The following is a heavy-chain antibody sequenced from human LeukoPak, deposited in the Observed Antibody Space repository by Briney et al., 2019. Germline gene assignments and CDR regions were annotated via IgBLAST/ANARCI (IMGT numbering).Heavy chain of an antibody. V-gene: IGHV3-7*01. CDR2: IKQDGSDK. D-gene: IGHD6-19*01. CDR3: ARAVAENWFDP. J-gene: IGHJ5*02. Sequence: GGSLRLSCAASGFTFSSYRMSWVRQAPGKGLEWVANIKQDGSDKYYVDSVKGRFTISRDNAKNSVYLQMNSLRAEDTALYYCARAVAENWFDPWGQGTLVTVSS. CDR1: GFTFSSYR.